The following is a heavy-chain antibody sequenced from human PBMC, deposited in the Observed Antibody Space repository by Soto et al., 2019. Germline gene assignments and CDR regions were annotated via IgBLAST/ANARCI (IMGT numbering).Heavy chain of an antibody. D-gene: IGHD3-22*01. Sequence: QVQLVESGGGVVQPGRSLRLSCAASGFTFSSYAMHWVRQAPGKGLEWVAVISYDGSNKYYADSVKGRFTISRDNSKNTLYPQMNSLRAEDTAVYYCATLTPITMILQGYWGQGTLVTVSS. V-gene: IGHV3-30-3*01. CDR2: ISYDGSNK. J-gene: IGHJ4*02. CDR3: ATLTPITMILQGY. CDR1: GFTFSSYA.